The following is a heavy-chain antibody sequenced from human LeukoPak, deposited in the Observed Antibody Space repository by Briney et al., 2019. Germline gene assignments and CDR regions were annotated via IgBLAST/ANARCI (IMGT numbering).Heavy chain of an antibody. CDR1: GYSSTSYW. V-gene: IGHV5-51*01. D-gene: IGHD6-19*01. Sequence: GESLKISCKGSGYSSTSYWIACVRQMPGKGLEWMGIIYLSDSDARYSPSFQGQVTMSADKSISTAYLQWSNLKASDTAIYYCARSGGSGWDEGFDYWGQGTLVTVSS. CDR3: ARSGGSGWDEGFDY. CDR2: IYLSDSDA. J-gene: IGHJ4*02.